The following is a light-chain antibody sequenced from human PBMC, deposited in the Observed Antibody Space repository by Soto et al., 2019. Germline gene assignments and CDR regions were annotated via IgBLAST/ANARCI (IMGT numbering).Light chain of an antibody. CDR1: QSVNSSY. Sequence: EIVLTQSPGTLSLSPGERATLSCRASQSVNSSYLAWFQQKPGQAPRLLIYGASSRATGIPDRFSGSGSGTDFTLTISRLDPEDFAVYYCQQYGSSPFTFGPGTKVDIK. V-gene: IGKV3-20*01. J-gene: IGKJ3*01. CDR2: GAS. CDR3: QQYGSSPFT.